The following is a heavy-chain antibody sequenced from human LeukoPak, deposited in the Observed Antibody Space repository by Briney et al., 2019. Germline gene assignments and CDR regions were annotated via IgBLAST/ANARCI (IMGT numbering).Heavy chain of an antibody. CDR3: ARVSTNSRVGGYDPQWYFDL. D-gene: IGHD5-12*01. J-gene: IGHJ2*01. Sequence: ASVKVSCKASGYNFINYGFTWVRQAPGQGLEWMGWISGYNGNTNYLQKFQGRVTLTTDTSTNTVYMELRSPSSDDTAVYYCARVSTNSRVGGYDPQWYFDLWGRGALVTVSS. V-gene: IGHV1-18*04. CDR2: ISGYNGNT. CDR1: GYNFINYG.